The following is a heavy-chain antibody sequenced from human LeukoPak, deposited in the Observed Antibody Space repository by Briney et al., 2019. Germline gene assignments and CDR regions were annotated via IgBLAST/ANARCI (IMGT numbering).Heavy chain of an antibody. J-gene: IGHJ4*02. D-gene: IGHD1-26*01. Sequence: AGGSLRLSCAASGFTFSSYEINWVRQAPGRGLEWLSYISSGGDTIYYADSLKGRFTISRDNAKNSLYLQMNSLRAEDTAVYYCATGPYSGSHYGGYWGQGTLVTVSS. CDR3: ATGPYSGSHYGGY. V-gene: IGHV3-48*03. CDR2: ISSGGDTI. CDR1: GFTFSSYE.